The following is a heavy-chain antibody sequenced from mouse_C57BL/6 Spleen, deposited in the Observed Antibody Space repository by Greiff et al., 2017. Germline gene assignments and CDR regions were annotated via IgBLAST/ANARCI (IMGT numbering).Heavy chain of an antibody. D-gene: IGHD1-1*01. V-gene: IGHV1-39*01. CDR2: INPNYGTT. Sequence: VQLQQSGAELVRPGASVKISCKASGYSFTDYNMNWVKQSNGKSLEWIGVINPNYGTTSYNQKFKGKATLTVDQSSSTAYMQLNSLTSEDSAVYYCARGGITTVVECDAMDYWGQGTSVTVSS. CDR3: ARGGITTVVECDAMDY. J-gene: IGHJ4*01. CDR1: GYSFTDYN.